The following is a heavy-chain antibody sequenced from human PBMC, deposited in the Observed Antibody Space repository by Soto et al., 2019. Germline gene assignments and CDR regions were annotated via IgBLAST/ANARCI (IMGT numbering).Heavy chain of an antibody. CDR1: GGTFSSYA. D-gene: IGHD6-6*01. J-gene: IGHJ6*02. CDR2: IIPIFGTA. V-gene: IGHV1-69*13. Sequence: SVKVSCKASGGTFSSYAISWVRQAPGQGFEWMGGIIPIFGTANYAQKFQGRVTITADESTSTAYMELSSLRSEDTAVYYCARRGRSDYYYYYYGMDVWGQGTTVTVSS. CDR3: ARRGRSDYYYYYYGMDV.